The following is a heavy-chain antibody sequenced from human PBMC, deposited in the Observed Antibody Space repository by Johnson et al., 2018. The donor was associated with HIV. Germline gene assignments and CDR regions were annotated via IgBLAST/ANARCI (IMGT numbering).Heavy chain of an antibody. V-gene: IGHV3-13*01. CDR2: IGTAGDT. CDR1: GFTFSSYG. J-gene: IGHJ3*01. CDR3: ARVVLVRLAVAGPSRDAFDV. Sequence: VQLVESGGGVVQPGGSLRLSCAASGFTFSSYGMHWVRQATGKGLEWVSAIGTAGDTYYPGSVKGRFTIPREHAKHSLDLQMNRLRAEDTALYYCARVVLVRLAVAGPSRDAFDVWGQGTMVTVSS. D-gene: IGHD6-19*01.